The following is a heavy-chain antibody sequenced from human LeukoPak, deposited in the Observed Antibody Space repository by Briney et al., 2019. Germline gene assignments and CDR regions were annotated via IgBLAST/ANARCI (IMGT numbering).Heavy chain of an antibody. CDR2: IYTSGST. J-gene: IGHJ6*03. Sequence: SETLSLTCTVPGGSISSYYWSWIRQPAGKGLEWIGRIYTSGSTNYNPSLKSRVTMSVDTSKNQFSLKLSSVTAADTAVYYCARHSSGWSGYYYYYMDVWGKGTTVTVSS. CDR1: GGSISSYY. V-gene: IGHV4-4*07. D-gene: IGHD6-19*01. CDR3: ARHSSGWSGYYYYYMDV.